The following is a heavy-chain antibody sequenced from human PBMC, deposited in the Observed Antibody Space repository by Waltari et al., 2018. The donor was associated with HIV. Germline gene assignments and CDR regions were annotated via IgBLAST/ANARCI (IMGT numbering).Heavy chain of an antibody. D-gene: IGHD3-3*01. CDR3: VSGVVPAPAPPFWYLDV. CDR2: ISRNGDHI. J-gene: IGHJ2*01. Sequence: EVHLVESGGGLVKPGGSLSLSCPTSGFLFSTLSMSWVRQAPGKGLQWVSSISRNGDHIYYEDSLKGRFTISRDDARSSLYLQMDSLRAEDTAVYYCVSGVVPAPAPPFWYLDVWGRGTLVTVSS. CDR1: GFLFSTLS. V-gene: IGHV3-21*01.